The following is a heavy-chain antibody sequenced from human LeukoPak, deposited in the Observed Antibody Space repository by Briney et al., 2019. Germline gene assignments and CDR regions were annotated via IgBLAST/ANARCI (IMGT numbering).Heavy chain of an antibody. CDR1: GYTFTSYG. CDR2: SSAYSGNT. Sequence: ASVKVSCKASGYTFTSYGISGVRQAPGQGLEGMGWSSAYSGNTNYAQKLQGRVTMTTDTSTSTAYMELRSLRSDDTAVYYCARDRGSYLDYRGQGTLVTVSS. D-gene: IGHD1-26*01. V-gene: IGHV1-18*01. CDR3: ARDRGSYLDY. J-gene: IGHJ4*02.